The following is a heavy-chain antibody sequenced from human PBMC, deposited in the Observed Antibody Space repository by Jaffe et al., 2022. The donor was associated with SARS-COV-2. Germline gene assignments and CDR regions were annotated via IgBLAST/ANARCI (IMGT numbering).Heavy chain of an antibody. V-gene: IGHV7-4-1*02. J-gene: IGHJ4*02. CDR3: ARGPTSYDILTGFGYFDL. CDR1: GYTFTKYA. D-gene: IGHD3-9*01. Sequence: QVQLVQSGSELKKPGASVMVSCKASGYTFTKYAINWVRQAPGQGLEWMGWINTNTGNPTYAQGFTGRSVFSLDTSGSTAYLQITSLKAEDTAVYYCARGPTSYDILTGFGYFDLWGQGTLVTVSS. CDR2: INTNTGNP.